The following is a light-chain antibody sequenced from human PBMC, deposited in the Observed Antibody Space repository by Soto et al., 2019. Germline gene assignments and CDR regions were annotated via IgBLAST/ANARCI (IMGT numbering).Light chain of an antibody. CDR2: DVN. Sequence: QSALTQPRSVSGSPGQSVTISCTGTSSDVGGYDYVSWYQQHPGKAPKLMIFDVNKRPSGVPDRFSGSKSGNTASLTISGLQAEDEADYSCFSYAGSRVFGGWTKLTFL. J-gene: IGLJ2*01. CDR3: FSYAGSRV. CDR1: SSDVGGYDY. V-gene: IGLV2-11*01.